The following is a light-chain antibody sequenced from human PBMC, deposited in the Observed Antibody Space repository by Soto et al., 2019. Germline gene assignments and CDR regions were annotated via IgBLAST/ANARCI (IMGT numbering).Light chain of an antibody. CDR2: EGS. V-gene: IGLV2-23*01. CDR1: SSDVGSYNL. Sequence: QSVLTQPASVSGSPGQSITISCTGTSSDVGSYNLVSWYQQHPGKAPKLMIYEGSKRPSGVSNRFSGSKSGNTASLTISGLQAEDEADYYCCSYAGSSTFYVFGRGTKVTVL. CDR3: CSYAGSSTFYV. J-gene: IGLJ1*01.